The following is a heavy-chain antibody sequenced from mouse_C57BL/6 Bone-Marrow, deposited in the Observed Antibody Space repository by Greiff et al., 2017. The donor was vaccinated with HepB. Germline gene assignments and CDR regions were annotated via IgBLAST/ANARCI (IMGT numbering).Heavy chain of an antibody. CDR1: GYTFTDYE. CDR3: ARSTIVTRYFDV. D-gene: IGHD2-5*01. Sequence: QVQLQQSGAELVRPGASVTLSCKASGYTFTDYEMHWVKQTPVHGLEWIGAIDPETGGTAYNQKFKGKAILTADKSSSTAYMELRSLTSEDSAVYYCARSTIVTRYFDVWGTGTTVTVSA. J-gene: IGHJ1*03. V-gene: IGHV1-15*01. CDR2: IDPETGGT.